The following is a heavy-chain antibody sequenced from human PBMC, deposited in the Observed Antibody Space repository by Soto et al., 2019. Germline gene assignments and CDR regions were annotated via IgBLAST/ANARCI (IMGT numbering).Heavy chain of an antibody. V-gene: IGHV6-1*01. Sequence: SQTLSLTCVISVDSVSGNSAAWNCIRQSPSRGLEWLGRTYYRSRWYNDYAVSVKSRITVTPDTSKNQFSLHLNSVTPEDTAVYCCAREFPYYVSSDSYLDYWGQGALVTVSS. CDR3: AREFPYYVSSDSYLDY. D-gene: IGHD3-16*01. CDR2: TYYRSRWYN. CDR1: VDSVSGNSAA. J-gene: IGHJ4*02.